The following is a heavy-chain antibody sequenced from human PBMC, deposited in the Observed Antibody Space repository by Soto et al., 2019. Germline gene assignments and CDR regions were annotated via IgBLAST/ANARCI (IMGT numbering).Heavy chain of an antibody. D-gene: IGHD3-16*01. CDR1: GGSISSYY. CDR3: GRTLCGWGIWFHP. V-gene: IGHV4-59*01. Sequence: PSETLSLTCTVSGGSISSYYWSWVRQPPGKGLEWIGYIYYSGSTNYNPSLKSRVTISVATSKNQFSLKLSSVTAADTAVSYCGRTLCGWGIWFHPLGQGTLVTRSS. CDR2: IYYSGST. J-gene: IGHJ5*02.